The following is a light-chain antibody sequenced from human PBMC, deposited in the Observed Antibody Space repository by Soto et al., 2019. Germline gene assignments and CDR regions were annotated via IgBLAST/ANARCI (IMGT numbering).Light chain of an antibody. CDR1: QSISTF. Sequence: DIQMTQSPSSLSASVGDRVTITCRASQSISTFLNWYQQKPGKAPKLPIYAASTLQSGVPSRFSGSGSGTDFTLTISSLHPEVFATYYCHQLNSYSYTFGQGTKLEIK. CDR2: AAS. V-gene: IGKV1-9*01. J-gene: IGKJ2*01. CDR3: HQLNSYSYT.